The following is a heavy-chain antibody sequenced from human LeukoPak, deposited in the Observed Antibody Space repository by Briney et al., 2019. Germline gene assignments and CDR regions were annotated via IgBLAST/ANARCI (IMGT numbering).Heavy chain of an antibody. J-gene: IGHJ4*02. CDR1: GGSISSSRYY. V-gene: IGHV4-39*01. D-gene: IGHD3-9*01. CDR2: IHYSGST. Sequence: PSETLSLTCTVSGGSISSSRYYWGWIRQPPGKGQEWIGSIHYSGSTYYNPSLKSRVTISVDTSKNQFSLKLTSVTAADTAVYYCARRDDILTGYFFEYWGQGTLVTVSS. CDR3: ARRDDILTGYFFEY.